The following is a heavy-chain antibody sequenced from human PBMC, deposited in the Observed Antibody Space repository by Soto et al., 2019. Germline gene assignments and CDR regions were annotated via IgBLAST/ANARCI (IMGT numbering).Heavy chain of an antibody. D-gene: IGHD1-1*01. CDR3: AREYRGGVQPAYRYNWFDP. Sequence: SETLSLTCTVSGGSISSYYWSWIRQPPGKGLEWIGYIYYSGSTNYNPSLKSRVTISVDTSKNQFSLNLSSVTAAETAVYYCAREYRGGVQPAYRYNWFDPWGQGAQVTVSS. CDR2: IYYSGST. J-gene: IGHJ5*02. CDR1: GGSISSYY. V-gene: IGHV4-59*01.